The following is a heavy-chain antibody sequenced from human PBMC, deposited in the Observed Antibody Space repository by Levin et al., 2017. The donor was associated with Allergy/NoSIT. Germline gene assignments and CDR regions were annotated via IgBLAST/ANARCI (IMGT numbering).Heavy chain of an antibody. CDR2: ISNDGSNK. CDR3: AKDSGCSGGSCHWDFDY. V-gene: IGHV3-30*18. J-gene: IGHJ4*02. CDR1: GFTFSSYG. D-gene: IGHD2-15*01. Sequence: GESLKISCAASGFTFSSYGMHWVRQAPGKGLEWVAIISNDGSNKYYEDSVKGRFTISRDNSKDTLFLQMNSLRVEDTAVYYCAKDSGCSGGSCHWDFDYWGQGTLVTVSS.